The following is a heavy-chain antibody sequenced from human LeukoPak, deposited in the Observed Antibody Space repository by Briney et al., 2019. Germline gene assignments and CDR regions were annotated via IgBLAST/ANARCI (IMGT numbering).Heavy chain of an antibody. D-gene: IGHD3-22*01. CDR1: GRSINTYY. Sequence: SETLSLTCTVSGRSINTYYWSWIRQPPGQGLEWIGYIYYRGNTNYNPSLKSRVTISLDTSKNQFSLKLSSVTAADTAVYFCARLTGYYYDNSGYSHTFDYWGQGTLVTVSS. CDR3: ARLTGYYYDNSGYSHTFDY. CDR2: IYYRGNT. V-gene: IGHV4-59*08. J-gene: IGHJ4*02.